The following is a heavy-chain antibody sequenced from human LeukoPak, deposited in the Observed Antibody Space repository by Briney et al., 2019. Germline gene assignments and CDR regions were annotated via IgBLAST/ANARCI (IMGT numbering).Heavy chain of an antibody. D-gene: IGHD6-13*01. CDR2: ISYDGSNK. CDR1: GFTFSSYG. Sequence: PGGSLRLSCAASGFTFSSYGMHWVRQAPGKGLEWVAVISYDGSNKYYADSVKGRFTISRDNSKNTLYLQMNSLRAEDTAVYCCAKDLAAAALKGPYYFDYWGQGTLVTVSS. V-gene: IGHV3-30*18. J-gene: IGHJ4*02. CDR3: AKDLAAAALKGPYYFDY.